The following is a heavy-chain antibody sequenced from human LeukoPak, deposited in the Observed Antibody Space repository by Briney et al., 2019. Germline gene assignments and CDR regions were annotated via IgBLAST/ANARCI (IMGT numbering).Heavy chain of an antibody. J-gene: IGHJ4*02. Sequence: ASVKVSCKASGYTFTSYGISWVRQAPGQGLEWMGWISAYNGNTNYAQKLQGRVTMTTDTPTSTAYMELRSLRSDDTAVYYCARDLPEPYSSSWYGPLFLDYWGQGTLVTVSS. V-gene: IGHV1-18*01. D-gene: IGHD6-13*01. CDR3: ARDLPEPYSSSWYGPLFLDY. CDR1: GYTFTSYG. CDR2: ISAYNGNT.